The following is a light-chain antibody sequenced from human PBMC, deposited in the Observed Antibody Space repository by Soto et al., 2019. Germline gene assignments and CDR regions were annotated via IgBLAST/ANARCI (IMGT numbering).Light chain of an antibody. CDR1: QSISGSY. CDR2: GAS. V-gene: IGKV3-20*01. Sequence: EIVLTQSPGSLSLSPLEIATLSCMASQSISGSYLAWYQQKPGQAPRLLIYGASGRATGIPDRFSGSGSGTDFALTISRLEPEDFAVYYCQQYGSSPRTFGQGTKVDIK. J-gene: IGKJ1*01. CDR3: QQYGSSPRT.